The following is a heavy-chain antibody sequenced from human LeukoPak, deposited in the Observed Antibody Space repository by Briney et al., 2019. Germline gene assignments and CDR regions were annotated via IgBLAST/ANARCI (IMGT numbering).Heavy chain of an antibody. V-gene: IGHV3-21*01. CDR2: ISSSSSYI. J-gene: IGHJ4*02. CDR1: GFTFSSYS. Sequence: PGGSLRLSCAASGFTFSSYSMNWVRQAPGKGLEWVSSISSSSSYIYYADSVKGRFTISRDNAKNSLYLQMNSLRAEDTAVYYCARDAATYYYDSSGYLSPPDYWGQGTLVTVSS. D-gene: IGHD3-22*01. CDR3: ARDAATYYYDSSGYLSPPDY.